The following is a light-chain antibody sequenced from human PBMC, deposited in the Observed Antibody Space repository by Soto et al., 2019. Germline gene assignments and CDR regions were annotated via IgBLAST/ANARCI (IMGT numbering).Light chain of an antibody. CDR1: QSVSNY. V-gene: IGKV3-20*01. J-gene: IGKJ1*01. Sequence: NVLTQSPGTLSLSPGDRASLSCRASQSVSNYLAWYQQKPGQAPRLLIYGASSRASGIPDRFSGSGSGADFTLTISRLGPEDFAVYYCQQYGSSPRTFGQGTKVDIK. CDR3: QQYGSSPRT. CDR2: GAS.